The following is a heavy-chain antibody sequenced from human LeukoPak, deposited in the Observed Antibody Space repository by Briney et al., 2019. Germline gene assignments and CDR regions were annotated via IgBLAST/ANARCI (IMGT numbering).Heavy chain of an antibody. V-gene: IGHV3-30*18. D-gene: IGHD2-15*01. CDR2: ISYDGSNK. CDR1: GFTFSSYG. Sequence: GGSLRLSCAASGFTFSSYGMHWARQAPGKGLEWVAVISYDGSNKYYADSVKGRFTISRDNSKNTLYLQMNSLRAEDTAVYYCAKFAPRECSGGSCFDYWGQGTLVTVSS. J-gene: IGHJ4*02. CDR3: AKFAPRECSGGSCFDY.